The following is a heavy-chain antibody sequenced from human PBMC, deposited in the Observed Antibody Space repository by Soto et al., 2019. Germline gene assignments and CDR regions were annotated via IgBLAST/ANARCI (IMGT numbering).Heavy chain of an antibody. CDR3: ARDQLVVGEGYYYYYGMDV. D-gene: IGHD3-10*01. V-gene: IGHV4-34*01. CDR2: INHSGST. CDR1: GGSFSGYY. J-gene: IGHJ6*02. Sequence: PSETLSLTCAVYGGSFSGYYWSWIRQPPGKGLEWIGEINHSGSTNYNPSLKSRVTISVDTSKNQFSLKLSSVTAADTAVYYCARDQLVVGEGYYYYYGMDVWGQGTTVTVSS.